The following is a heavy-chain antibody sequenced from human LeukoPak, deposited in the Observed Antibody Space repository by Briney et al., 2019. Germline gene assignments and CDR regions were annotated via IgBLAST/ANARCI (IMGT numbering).Heavy chain of an antibody. CDR1: GFTFSSYG. D-gene: IGHD2-2*01. CDR2: IRYDGSNK. Sequence: VGSLRLSCAASGFTFSSYGMQWVRQAPGKGLEWVAFIRYDGSNKYYADSVKGRFTISRDNSKNTLYLQMNSLRAEDTAVYYCAKDLGLVPGSFDYWGQGTLVTVSS. J-gene: IGHJ4*02. V-gene: IGHV3-30*02. CDR3: AKDLGLVPGSFDY.